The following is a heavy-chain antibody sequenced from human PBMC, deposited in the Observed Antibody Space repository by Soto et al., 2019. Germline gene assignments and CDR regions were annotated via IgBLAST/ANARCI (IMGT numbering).Heavy chain of an antibody. CDR3: ARDQASSSIQVEFDP. D-gene: IGHD6-13*01. J-gene: IGHJ5*02. Sequence: SETLSLTCTVSGGSISSYYWSWIRQPAGKGLEWIGRIYTIGSTNYNPSLKSRVTMSVDTSKNQFSLKLSSVTAADTAVYYCARDQASSSIQVEFDPWGKGTLVTVS. V-gene: IGHV4-4*07. CDR2: IYTIGST. CDR1: GGSISSYY.